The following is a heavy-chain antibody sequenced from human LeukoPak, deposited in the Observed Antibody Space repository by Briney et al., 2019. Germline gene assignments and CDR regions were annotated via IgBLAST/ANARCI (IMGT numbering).Heavy chain of an antibody. D-gene: IGHD3-3*01. CDR3: ARERGATVLRFLEWLFGY. CDR1: GFSFSNYS. Sequence: PGGSLRLSCAASGFSFSNYSMHWVRQAPGKGLEWVAVISYDGSNKYYADSVKGRFTISRDNSKNTLYLQMNSLRAEDTAVYYCARERGATVLRFLEWLFGYWGQGTLVTVSS. V-gene: IGHV3-30*19. J-gene: IGHJ4*02. CDR2: ISYDGSNK.